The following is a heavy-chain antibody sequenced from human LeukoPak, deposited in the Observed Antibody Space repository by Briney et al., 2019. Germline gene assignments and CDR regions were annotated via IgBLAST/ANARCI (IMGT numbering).Heavy chain of an antibody. CDR1: GGSISSDY. Sequence: PSETLSLTCTVFGGSISSDYWSWIRQPPGKALEWIGNIYHSGGTNYNPSLKSRVTISVDTSKTKFSLKLSSVTAADTAVYYCARQGRNRDFCSSISCHYVDFWGQGALATVSS. V-gene: IGHV4-59*08. CDR3: ARQGRNRDFCSSISCHYVDF. D-gene: IGHD2-2*01. CDR2: IYHSGGT. J-gene: IGHJ4*02.